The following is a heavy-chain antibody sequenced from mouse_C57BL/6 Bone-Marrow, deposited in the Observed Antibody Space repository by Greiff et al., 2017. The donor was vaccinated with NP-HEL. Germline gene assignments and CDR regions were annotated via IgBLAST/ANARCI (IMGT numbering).Heavy chain of an antibody. CDR1: GYTFTSYW. Sequence: VQLQQPGAELVKPGASVKLSCKASGYTFTSYWMQWVKQRPGQGLEWIGEIDPSDSYTSYNQKFKGKATLTVDQSSSTAYMQLNSLTSEDSAVYYCARSEGSRRAMDYWGQGTSVTVSS. V-gene: IGHV1-50*01. CDR2: IDPSDSYT. D-gene: IGHD1-1*01. J-gene: IGHJ4*01. CDR3: ARSEGSRRAMDY.